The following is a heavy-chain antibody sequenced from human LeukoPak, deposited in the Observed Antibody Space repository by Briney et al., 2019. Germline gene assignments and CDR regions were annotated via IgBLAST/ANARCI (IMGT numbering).Heavy chain of an antibody. J-gene: IGHJ3*02. Sequence: GGSLRLSCAAPGFPFSSYAMSWARQATGKGLEWVSAISGSGGSTYYADSVKGRFTISRDNSKNTLYLQMNSLRAEDTAVYYCAKSGSGRAFDIWGQGTMVTVSS. V-gene: IGHV3-23*01. CDR3: AKSGSGRAFDI. CDR1: GFPFSSYA. CDR2: ISGSGGST. D-gene: IGHD3-10*01.